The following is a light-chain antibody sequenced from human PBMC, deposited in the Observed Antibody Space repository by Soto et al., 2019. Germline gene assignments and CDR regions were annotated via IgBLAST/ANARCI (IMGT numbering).Light chain of an antibody. CDR2: DVN. V-gene: IGLV2-14*03. Sequence: QSVLTQPASVSGSPGQSITIFCTGTSSDIGAYNFVSWYRQHPGKAPKLMLYDVNIRPSGVSNRFSGSKSGNTASLTISGLQAEGEADYYCTSWTTSTTMIFGGGTKVTVL. J-gene: IGLJ2*01. CDR1: SSDIGAYNF. CDR3: TSWTTSTTMI.